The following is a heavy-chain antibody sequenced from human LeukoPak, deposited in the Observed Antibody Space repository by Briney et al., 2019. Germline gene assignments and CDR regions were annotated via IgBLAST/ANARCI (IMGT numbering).Heavy chain of an antibody. CDR3: AKGAGNFDWSYHDY. J-gene: IGHJ4*02. V-gene: IGHV3-23*01. Sequence: AGGSLRLSCAASRFTFRSYAMSWVRQAPGKGLEWVSAISGSGGTTYNADSVKGRFTISRDNSKNTLYLQLNSLRAEDTAVYYCAKGAGNFDWSYHDYWGQGTLVTVSS. CDR2: ISGSGGTT. D-gene: IGHD3-9*01. CDR1: RFTFRSYA.